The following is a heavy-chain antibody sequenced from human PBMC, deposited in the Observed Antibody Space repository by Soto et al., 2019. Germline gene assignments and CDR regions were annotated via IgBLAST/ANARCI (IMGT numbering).Heavy chain of an antibody. CDR3: ARDLGDSYGYGMDV. J-gene: IGHJ6*02. V-gene: IGHV1-69*12. D-gene: IGHD5-18*01. CDR1: GGTFSSYA. CDR2: IIPIFGTA. Sequence: QVQLVQSGAEVKKPGSSVKVSCKASGGTFSSYAISWVRQAPEQGLEWMGGIIPIFGTANYAQKFQGRVTITADESTSTAYMELSSLRSEDTAVYYCARDLGDSYGYGMDVWGQGTTVTVSS.